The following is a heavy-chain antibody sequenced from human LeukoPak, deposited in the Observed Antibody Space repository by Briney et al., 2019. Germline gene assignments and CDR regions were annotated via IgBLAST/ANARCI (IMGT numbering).Heavy chain of an antibody. V-gene: IGHV4-34*01. D-gene: IGHD2-8*01. Sequence: PSETLSLTCVVNGGPFRGYYWTWLRQSPGKGREWLGEINHSGGTNYNPSLKSRVTISVDTSKNQFSLKLSSVTAADTAVYYCARGIVLMVYASFDFWGQGILVTVSS. J-gene: IGHJ4*02. CDR2: INHSGGT. CDR1: GGPFRGYY. CDR3: ARGIVLMVYASFDF.